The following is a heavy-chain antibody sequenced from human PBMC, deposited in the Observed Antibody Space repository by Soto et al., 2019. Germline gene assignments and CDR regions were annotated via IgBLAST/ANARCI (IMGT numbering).Heavy chain of an antibody. J-gene: IGHJ4*02. CDR1: GGSVTSDEDY. D-gene: IGHD1-26*01. CDR2: ISNSGST. CDR3: PPESGAHQGYFGQ. Sequence: SETLSLTCTVSGGSVTSDEDYWTWIRQSPGKGLEWIGYISNSGSTGYNPSLKTRLSMSVDRSKNQFTLRLTSVTAADTAVYFFPPESGAHQGYFGQWGQGTQVTVSS. V-gene: IGHV4-30-4*01.